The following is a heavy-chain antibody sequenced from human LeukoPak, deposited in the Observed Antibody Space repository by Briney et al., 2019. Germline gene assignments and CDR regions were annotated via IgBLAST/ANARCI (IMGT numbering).Heavy chain of an antibody. CDR3: ARQEGTTWTGIWVDP. J-gene: IGHJ5*02. D-gene: IGHD2-2*01. Sequence: SETLSLTCTVSGGSISSGSYYWSWIRQPPGKGLEWIGSIYHSGSTYYNPSLKSRVTISVDTSKNQFSLKLISMTAADTAVYYCARQEGTTWTGIWVDPWGQGTLVTVSS. V-gene: IGHV4-39*07. CDR1: GGSISSGSYY. CDR2: IYHSGST.